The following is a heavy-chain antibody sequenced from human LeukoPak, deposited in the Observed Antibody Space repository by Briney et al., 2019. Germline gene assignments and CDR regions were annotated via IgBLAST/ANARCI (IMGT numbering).Heavy chain of an antibody. V-gene: IGHV3-21*06. D-gene: IGHD1-14*01. J-gene: IGHJ4*02. CDR1: GLTFSTSG. CDR2: IGPTGSDR. Sequence: PGGSLRLSCTASGLTFSTSGFNWVRQAPGKGLEWVASIGPTGSDRYHAASIKGRFTISRDNANNFLYLQMNSRRAEDTAVYYCATETNGRHYDYWGQGTLLTVSS. CDR3: ATETNGRHYDY.